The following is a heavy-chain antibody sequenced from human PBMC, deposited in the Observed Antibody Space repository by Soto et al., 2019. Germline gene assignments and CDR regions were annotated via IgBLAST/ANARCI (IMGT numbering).Heavy chain of an antibody. D-gene: IGHD5-18*01. V-gene: IGHV1-18*04. CDR3: ASSSEAPVDTAIVTDYYYGMDV. J-gene: IGHJ6*02. CDR2: ISAYNGNT. CDR1: GYTFTSYG. Sequence: QVQLVQSGAEVKKPGASVKVSCKASGYTFTSYGISWVRQAPGQGLEWMGWISAYNGNTNYAQKLQGRVTMTTDTSTSTAYMELRSLRSDDTAVYYCASSSEAPVDTAIVTDYYYGMDVWGQGTTVTVSS.